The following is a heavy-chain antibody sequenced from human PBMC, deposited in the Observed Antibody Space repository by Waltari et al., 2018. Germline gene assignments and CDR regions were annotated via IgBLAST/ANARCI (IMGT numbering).Heavy chain of an antibody. CDR3: ARQHLYSYTDY. V-gene: IGHV5-10-1*01. D-gene: IGHD5-18*01. CDR2: IDPSDSYT. Sequence: QLVESGGGLIQPGGSLSLSCAASGFTVKTTYLPWVRQMPGKGLEWIGRIDPSDSYTNYSPSVQGHVTSSADKSISTAYLQWSSLKASDTAMYYCARQHLYSYTDYWGQGTLVTVSS. CDR1: GFTVKTTY. J-gene: IGHJ4*02.